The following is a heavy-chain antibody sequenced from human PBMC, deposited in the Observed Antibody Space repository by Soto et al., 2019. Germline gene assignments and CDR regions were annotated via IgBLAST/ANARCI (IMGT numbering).Heavy chain of an antibody. Sequence: QVQLVESGGGVVQPGRSLRLSCAASGFTFSSYAMHWVRQAPGKGLEWVAVISYDGSNKYYADSVKGRFTISRDNSKNTLYLQMNSLRAEDTAVYYCAREWNYYFDYLGQGTLVTVSS. D-gene: IGHD1-7*01. V-gene: IGHV3-30-3*01. J-gene: IGHJ4*02. CDR1: GFTFSSYA. CDR3: AREWNYYFDY. CDR2: ISYDGSNK.